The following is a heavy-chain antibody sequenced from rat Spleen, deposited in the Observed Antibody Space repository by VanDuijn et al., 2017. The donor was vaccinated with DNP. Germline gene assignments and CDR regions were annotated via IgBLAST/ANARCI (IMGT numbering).Heavy chain of an antibody. D-gene: IGHD1-7*01. CDR1: GYSITSNF. Sequence: EVQLQESGSGLVKPSQSLSLTCSVTGYSITSNFWGWIRKFPGNKMEYIGHISYSGSTNYNPSLKSRISITRDTSKNHLFLQLNSVTTEDTATYYCARWTRYFDYWGRGVMVTVSS. J-gene: IGHJ2*01. CDR2: ISYSGST. CDR3: ARWTRYFDY. V-gene: IGHV3-1*01.